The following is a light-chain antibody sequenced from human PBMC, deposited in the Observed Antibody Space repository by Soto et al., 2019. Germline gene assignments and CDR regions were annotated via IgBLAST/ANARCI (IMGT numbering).Light chain of an antibody. CDR2: GAS. CDR1: QTVTSSF. J-gene: IGKJ1*01. V-gene: IGKV3-20*01. Sequence: IGLTHSPGSLSLSPGERATLSCRAIQTVTSSFLAWYQQKPGQAPRLLIYGASNRATDIPDRFSGSGSGTDFTLAISRVEPEDFAVYYCQQYGSSPRTFGQGTKVDIK. CDR3: QQYGSSPRT.